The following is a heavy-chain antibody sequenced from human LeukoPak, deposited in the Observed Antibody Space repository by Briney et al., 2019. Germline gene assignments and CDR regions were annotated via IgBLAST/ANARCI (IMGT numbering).Heavy chain of an antibody. Sequence: ASVKVSCKVSGYTLTELSMHWVRQAPGKGLERMGGFDPEDGETIYAQKFQGRVTMTEDTSTDTAYMELNSLRVEDTAVYYCARDESGDNDAFDIWGQGTMVTVSS. D-gene: IGHD2-21*01. CDR3: ARDESGDNDAFDI. CDR1: GYTLTELS. J-gene: IGHJ3*02. CDR2: FDPEDGET. V-gene: IGHV1-24*01.